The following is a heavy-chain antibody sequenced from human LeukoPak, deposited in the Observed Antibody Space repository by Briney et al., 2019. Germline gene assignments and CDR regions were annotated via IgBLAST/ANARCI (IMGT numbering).Heavy chain of an antibody. CDR3: ASSAQVAGTFYNMDV. CDR2: MNPNSGNT. D-gene: IGHD6-19*01. Sequence: ASVKVSCKASGYTFTCYDINWVRQATGQGLEWMGWMNPNSGNTGYAQKFQGRVTMTRDMSTSTVYMELSSLRSEDTAVYYCASSAQVAGTFYNMDVWGKGTTVTVSS. J-gene: IGHJ6*03. V-gene: IGHV1-8*02. CDR1: GYTFTCYD.